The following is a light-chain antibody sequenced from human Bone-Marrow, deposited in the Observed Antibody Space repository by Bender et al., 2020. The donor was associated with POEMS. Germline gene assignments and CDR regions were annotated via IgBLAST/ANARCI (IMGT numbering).Light chain of an antibody. CDR1: SSDVGSYNL. CDR3: CSYAGSNTLG. CDR2: EVT. J-gene: IGLJ2*01. Sequence: QSALTQPASVSGSPGQSITISCTGTSSDVGSYNLVPWYQQHPGKAPKLIIYEVTRWPSGVSDRYAGSKSGNTASLTISGLQAEDEADYHCCSYAGSNTLGFGGGTKVTVL. V-gene: IGLV2-23*02.